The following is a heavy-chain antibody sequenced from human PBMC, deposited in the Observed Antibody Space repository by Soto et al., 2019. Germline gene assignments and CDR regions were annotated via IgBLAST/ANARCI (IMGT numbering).Heavy chain of an antibody. CDR2: ISYDGSNK. D-gene: IGHD4-17*01. CDR3: ARDYYGGNEFGY. CDR1: GFTFSSYA. Sequence: GGSLRLSCAASGFTFSSYAMHWVRQAPGKGLEWVAVISYDGSNKYYADTVKGRFTISRDNSKNTLYLKMNSLRADDTVVYYCARDYYGGNEFGYWGQGTLVTVSS. V-gene: IGHV3-30-3*01. J-gene: IGHJ4*02.